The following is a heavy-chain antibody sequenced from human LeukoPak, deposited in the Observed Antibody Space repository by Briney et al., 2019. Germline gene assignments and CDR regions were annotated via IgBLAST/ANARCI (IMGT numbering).Heavy chain of an antibody. D-gene: IGHD6-25*01. CDR1: GNSISSGYY. V-gene: IGHV4-38-2*02. Sequence: PSETLSLTCTVSGNSISSGYYWGWIRQPPGQGLEWIGSIYHSGSTYYNPSLKSRVTISVDTSKNQFSLKLRSVTAADTAVYYCERSGSAYYYYYIDVWGKGTTVTVSS. CDR3: ERSGSAYYYYYIDV. CDR2: IYHSGST. J-gene: IGHJ6*03.